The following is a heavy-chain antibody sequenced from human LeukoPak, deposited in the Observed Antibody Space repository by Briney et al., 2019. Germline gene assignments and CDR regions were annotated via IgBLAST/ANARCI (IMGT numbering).Heavy chain of an antibody. Sequence: ASVKVSCKASGYTFTGYYMHWVRQAPGQGLEWMGWINPNSGGTNYAQKFQGRVTMTRDTSISTAYMELSRLRSDDTAVYYCARGELLVVVAATVWFDPWGQGTLVTVSS. V-gene: IGHV1-2*02. CDR1: GYTFTGYY. CDR3: ARGELLVVVAATVWFDP. J-gene: IGHJ5*02. D-gene: IGHD2-15*01. CDR2: INPNSGGT.